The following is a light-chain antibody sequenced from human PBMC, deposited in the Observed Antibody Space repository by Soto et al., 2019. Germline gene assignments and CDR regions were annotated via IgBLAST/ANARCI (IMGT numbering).Light chain of an antibody. J-gene: IGLJ1*01. Sequence: QSVLTQPRSVSGSPGQSVTISCTGTSSDVGGNNYVSWYQQHPGKAPKLIIYDVSKWPSGVPDRFPGSKSGNTASLTISGLQAEDEADYYCCSYAGTYTYVFGTGTKVTVL. CDR1: SSDVGGNNY. CDR3: CSYAGTYTYV. V-gene: IGLV2-11*01. CDR2: DVS.